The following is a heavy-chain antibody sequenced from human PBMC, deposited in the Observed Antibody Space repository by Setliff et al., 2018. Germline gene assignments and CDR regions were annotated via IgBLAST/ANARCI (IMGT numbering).Heavy chain of an antibody. Sequence: GGSLRLSCAASGFTFSSYAMNWVRQAPGKGLEWFSALSGSGGSTYYADSMKGRLTISRDNSKNSVFLQMNSLRVEDTAVYYCARVHYETSTYSPTLFDHWGQGALVTVSS. CDR3: ARVHYETSTYSPTLFDH. CDR1: GFTFSSYA. J-gene: IGHJ4*02. D-gene: IGHD3-22*01. CDR2: LSGSGGST. V-gene: IGHV3-23*01.